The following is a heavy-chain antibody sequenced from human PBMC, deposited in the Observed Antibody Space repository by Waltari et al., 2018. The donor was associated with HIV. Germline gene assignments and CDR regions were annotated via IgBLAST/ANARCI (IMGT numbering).Heavy chain of an antibody. V-gene: IGHV3-21*01. CDR3: ARDGLEYSSSSVLRRYYYGMDV. D-gene: IGHD6-6*01. Sequence: EVQLVESGGGLVKPGGSLRLSCAASGFTFSSYSMNWVRQAPGKGLEWVSSISSSSSYIYYADSVKGRFTISRDNAKNSLYLQMNSLRAEDTAVYYCARDGLEYSSSSVLRRYYYGMDVWGQGTTVTVSS. CDR1: GFTFSSYS. J-gene: IGHJ6*02. CDR2: ISSSSSYI.